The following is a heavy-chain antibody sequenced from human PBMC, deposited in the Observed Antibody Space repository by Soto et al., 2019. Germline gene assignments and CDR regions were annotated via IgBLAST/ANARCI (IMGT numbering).Heavy chain of an antibody. CDR3: ARVGASTFGGSYAFDI. Sequence: QVQLVQSGAEVKKPGASVKVSCKASGYPFTSYGISWVRQAPGQGLEWMGWISAYNGNTNYAQKLQGRVTMTTDTSKSTAYMELRSLRSDGTAVYYCARVGASTFGGSYAFDIWGQGTMVTVSS. D-gene: IGHD3-16*01. V-gene: IGHV1-18*04. CDR2: ISAYNGNT. J-gene: IGHJ3*02. CDR1: GYPFTSYG.